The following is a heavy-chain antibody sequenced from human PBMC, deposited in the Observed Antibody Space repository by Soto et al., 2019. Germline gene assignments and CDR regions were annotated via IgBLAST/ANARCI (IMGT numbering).Heavy chain of an antibody. J-gene: IGHJ6*02. CDR1: GGTFSSYA. CDR3: AGHRYSGGSSEHEPYYYYYGMDV. Sequence: QVQLVQSGAEVKKPGSSVKVSCKASGGTFSSYAISWVRQAPGQGLDGRGGLTPTLGTANYAQKFQGRVTITADESTSTAYMELSSLRSEDTAVYYCAGHRYSGGSSEHEPYYYYYGMDVWGQGTTVTVSS. V-gene: IGHV1-69*01. D-gene: IGHD2-15*01. CDR2: LTPTLGTA.